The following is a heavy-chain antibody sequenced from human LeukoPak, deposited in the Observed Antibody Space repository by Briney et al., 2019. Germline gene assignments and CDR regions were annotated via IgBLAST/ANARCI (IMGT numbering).Heavy chain of an antibody. D-gene: IGHD6-13*01. Sequence: PGGSLRLSCTASGFTFSTYGMSWVRQAPGKGLEWVSAISGSGDSTYHADSVKGRFTISRDNSKNTLYLQMNSLRAEDTAVYYCAKDGKGIAATGTGEYFDYWGQGTLVTVSS. J-gene: IGHJ4*02. CDR2: ISGSGDST. CDR1: GFTFSTYG. V-gene: IGHV3-23*01. CDR3: AKDGKGIAATGTGEYFDY.